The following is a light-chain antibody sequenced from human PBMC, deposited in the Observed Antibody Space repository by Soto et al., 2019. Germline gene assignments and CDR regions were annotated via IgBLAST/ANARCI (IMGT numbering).Light chain of an antibody. CDR2: KAS. V-gene: IGKV1-5*03. CDR1: QSISSW. CDR3: QQYNSYPYT. Sequence: IQMTPSHSTLSASVGDRVTITCRASQSISSWLAWYQQKPGKAPKLLIYKASSLESGVPSRFSGSGSGTEFTLTISSLQPDDFATYYCQQYNSYPYTFGQGTKVDIK. J-gene: IGKJ2*01.